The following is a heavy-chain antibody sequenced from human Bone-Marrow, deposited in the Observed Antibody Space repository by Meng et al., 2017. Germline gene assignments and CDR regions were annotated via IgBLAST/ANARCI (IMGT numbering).Heavy chain of an antibody. Sequence: QVQLTGSGPGLGKPSQTLSLTCTVSGGSISSGGYYWSWIRQHPGKGLEWIGYIYYSGSTYYNPSLKSLVTISVDTSKNQFSLKLSSVTAADTAVYYCAREASPEYYFDYWGQGTLVIVSS. CDR3: AREASPEYYFDY. CDR2: IYYSGST. V-gene: IGHV4-31*01. J-gene: IGHJ4*02. D-gene: IGHD1-14*01. CDR1: GGSISSGGYY.